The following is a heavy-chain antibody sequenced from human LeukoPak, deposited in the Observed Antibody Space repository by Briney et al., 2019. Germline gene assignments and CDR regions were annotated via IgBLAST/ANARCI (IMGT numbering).Heavy chain of an antibody. CDR1: GYSFTGYY. V-gene: IGHV1-2*04. CDR3: AREEQYGMDV. CDR2: INPNSGGT. Sequence: ASVKVSRKASGYSFTGYYMHWVRQAPGQGLEWMGWINPNSGGTNYAQKFQGWATMTRDTSISTAYMEVSRLRSDDTAVYYCAREEQYGMDVWGQGTTVTVSS. J-gene: IGHJ6*02. D-gene: IGHD6-13*01.